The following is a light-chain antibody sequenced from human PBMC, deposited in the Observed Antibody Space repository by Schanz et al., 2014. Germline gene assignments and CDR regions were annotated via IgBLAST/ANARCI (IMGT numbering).Light chain of an antibody. CDR2: EVS. V-gene: IGLV2-18*02. Sequence: QSVLTQPPSASGSPGQSVTISCTGTSGDIGNFDYVSWFQQLPGKAPKLMIYEVSKRPSGVPDRFSGSKSGSTASLTISGLQAEDEADYYCTTYTNTVVFGGGTKLTVL. CDR3: TTYTNTVV. CDR1: SGDIGNFDY. J-gene: IGLJ2*01.